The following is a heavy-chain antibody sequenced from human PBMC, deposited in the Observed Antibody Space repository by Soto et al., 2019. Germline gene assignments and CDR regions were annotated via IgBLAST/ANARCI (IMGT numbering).Heavy chain of an antibody. D-gene: IGHD6-19*01. CDR1: GGFFSGYY. CDR2: INHSGST. CDR3: ALSGQDAFDI. Sequence: QVQLQQWGAGLLKPSETLSLTCAVYGGFFSGYYWSWIRQPPGKGLEWIGEINHSGSTNYNPSLKSRVTISVDTSKNQFSLKLSSVTAADTAVYYCALSGQDAFDIWGQGTMVTVSS. V-gene: IGHV4-34*01. J-gene: IGHJ3*02.